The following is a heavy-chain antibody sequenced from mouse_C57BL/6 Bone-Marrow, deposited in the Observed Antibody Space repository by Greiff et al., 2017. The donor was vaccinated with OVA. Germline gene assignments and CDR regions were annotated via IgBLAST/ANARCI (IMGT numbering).Heavy chain of an antibody. D-gene: IGHD1-3*01. CDR1: GYSFTGYY. J-gene: IGHJ4*01. CDR2: INPSTGGT. CDR3: ARNNGRGDY. V-gene: IGHV1-42*01. Sequence: VQLQQPGAELVKPGASVKISCKASGYSFTGYYMNWVKQSPEKSLEWIGEINPSTGGTTYNQKFKAKATLTVDKSSSTAYMQLKSLTSEDSAVYYCARNNGRGDYWGQGTSVTVSS.